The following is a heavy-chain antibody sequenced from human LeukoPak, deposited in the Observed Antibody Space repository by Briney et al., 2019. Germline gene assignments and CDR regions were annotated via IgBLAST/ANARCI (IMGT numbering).Heavy chain of an antibody. V-gene: IGHV3-49*04. CDR3: TREVDGMSAY. CDR1: GFNFGNYA. J-gene: IGHJ4*02. Sequence: GGSLRLSCTASGFNFGNYAMSWVRQAPGKGMEWLGFIRSKASGGAIEYDPSVDGRFTISRDDSKSIAYLQMTSLKTEDTATYFCTREVDGMSAYWGQGTLVTVSS. CDR2: IRSKASGGAI. D-gene: IGHD1-14*01.